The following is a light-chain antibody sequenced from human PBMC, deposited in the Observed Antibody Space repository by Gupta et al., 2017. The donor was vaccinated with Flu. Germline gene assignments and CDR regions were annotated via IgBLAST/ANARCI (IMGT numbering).Light chain of an antibody. J-gene: IGLJ2*01. CDR3: CSYAGRDTLI. Sequence: SVTISCTGTTTVVGGYDYVSWDQHHPAKAHKLMIYDVTRRTAGVPDRFSGSKSGNTASLTISVPQEEEDADYYGCSYAGRDTLIIGGGTKLTVL. CDR2: DVT. V-gene: IGLV2-11*01. CDR1: TTVVGGYDY.